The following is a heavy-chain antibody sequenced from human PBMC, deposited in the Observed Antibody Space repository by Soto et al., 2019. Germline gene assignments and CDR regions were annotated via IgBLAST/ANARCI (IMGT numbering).Heavy chain of an antibody. V-gene: IGHV3-53*01. J-gene: IGHJ6*02. D-gene: IGHD2-21*01. CDR1: GFTVSGNY. Sequence: EVQLVESGGGLVQPGGSLRLSCAASGFTVSGNYVTWVRQAPGEGLEWVSVIYTDDNIYYADSVTGRFTISRDNSKNTFYLQMNLLRVEDTAVYYCATELIAKYGMDVWGQGTTVTVSS. CDR3: ATELIAKYGMDV. CDR2: IYTDDNI.